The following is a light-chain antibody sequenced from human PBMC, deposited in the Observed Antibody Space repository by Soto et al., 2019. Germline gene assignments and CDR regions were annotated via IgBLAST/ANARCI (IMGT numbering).Light chain of an antibody. Sequence: DIQMTQSPSSLSASVGDRVTITCRARQSISSYLNWYQQKPGKAPKLLIYAASSLQSWVPSRFSGSGSGTDFTLTISSLQPEDFAPYYCQQSYSTPRTFGQGTKVEIK. CDR2: AAS. CDR3: QQSYSTPRT. V-gene: IGKV1-39*01. CDR1: QSISSY. J-gene: IGKJ1*01.